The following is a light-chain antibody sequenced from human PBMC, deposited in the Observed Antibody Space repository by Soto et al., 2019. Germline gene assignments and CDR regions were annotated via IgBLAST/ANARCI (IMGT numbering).Light chain of an antibody. CDR2: DAS. Sequence: PGERATLSCRASQSVTRYLAWYQQRPGQTPRLLIYDASNRATGIPARFSGSGSGTDFTLSISNLEPEDFAVFYCHHYGTSPPTFGPGTKVDIK. CDR3: HHYGTSPPT. J-gene: IGKJ1*01. CDR1: QSVTRY. V-gene: IGKV3-11*01.